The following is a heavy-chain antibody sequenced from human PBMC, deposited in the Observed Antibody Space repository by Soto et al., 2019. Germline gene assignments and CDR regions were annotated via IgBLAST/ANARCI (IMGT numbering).Heavy chain of an antibody. J-gene: IGHJ4*02. V-gene: IGHV3-7*01. CDR2: INQDGSQR. CDR3: ARSKVGANKVLDY. Sequence: GGSLRLSCAASGITFSGAAMHWVRQAPGKGLEWVAHINQDGSQRYSVDSVKGRFTISRDNAKNSLFLQMDSLRAEDTAVYYCARSKVGANKVLDYWGQGTLVTVSS. D-gene: IGHD1-26*01. CDR1: GITFSGAA.